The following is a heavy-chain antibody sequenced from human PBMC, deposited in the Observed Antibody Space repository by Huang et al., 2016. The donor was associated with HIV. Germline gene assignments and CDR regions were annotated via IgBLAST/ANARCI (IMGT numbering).Heavy chain of an antibody. Sequence: QLQLQESGPGQVKPSETLSLTCTVSGDFISSTNYYWGWIRQSPGKGLEWVGSVYQSGSTNSNPSLNSRVTLSVDTSRNQFSLRLNSVTAADTAVYYCASQHIGAAATWFWGRGTQVAVSS. J-gene: IGHJ4*02. CDR3: ASQHIGAAATWF. V-gene: IGHV4-39*01. D-gene: IGHD6-13*01. CDR2: VYQSGST. CDR1: GDFISSTNYY.